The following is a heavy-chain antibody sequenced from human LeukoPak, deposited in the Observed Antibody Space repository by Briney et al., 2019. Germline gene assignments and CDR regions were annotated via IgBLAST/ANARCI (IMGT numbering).Heavy chain of an antibody. CDR3: ARDPSVVVVVAARGPFDY. V-gene: IGHV1-18*01. Sequence: GASVKVSCKASGYTFTSYGISWVRQAPGQGLEWMGWISAYNGNTNYAQKLQGRVTMTTDTSTSTAYMELRSLRSDDTAVYYCARDPSVVVVVAARGPFDYWGQGTLVTVSS. D-gene: IGHD2-15*01. J-gene: IGHJ4*02. CDR2: ISAYNGNT. CDR1: GYTFTSYG.